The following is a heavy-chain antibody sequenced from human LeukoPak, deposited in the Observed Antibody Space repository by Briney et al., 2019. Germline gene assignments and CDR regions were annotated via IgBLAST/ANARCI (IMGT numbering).Heavy chain of an antibody. D-gene: IGHD3-22*01. CDR2: IYHSGST. J-gene: IGHJ6*02. V-gene: IGHV4-30-2*01. CDR1: GGSISSGGYS. CDR3: ARDRKYYDSSGYSYYGMDV. Sequence: SETLSLTCAVSGGSISSGGYSWSWIRQPPGKGLEWIGYIYHSGSTYYNPSLKSRVTISVDRSKNQFSLKLSSVTAADTAVYYCARDRKYYDSSGYSYYGMDVWGQGTTVTVSS.